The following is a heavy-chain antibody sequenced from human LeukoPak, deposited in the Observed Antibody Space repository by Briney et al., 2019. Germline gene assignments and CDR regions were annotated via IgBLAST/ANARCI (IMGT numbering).Heavy chain of an antibody. CDR1: GGSISSGSYY. Sequence: SETLSLTCTVSGGSISSGSYYWSWIRQPAGKGLEWIGRIYTSGSTNYNPSLKSRVTISVDTSKNQFSLKLSSVTAADTAVYCARVYGITIFGVVHYYFDYWGQGTLVTVSS. V-gene: IGHV4-61*02. CDR2: IYTSGST. CDR3: ARVYGITIFGVVHYYFDY. D-gene: IGHD3-3*01. J-gene: IGHJ4*02.